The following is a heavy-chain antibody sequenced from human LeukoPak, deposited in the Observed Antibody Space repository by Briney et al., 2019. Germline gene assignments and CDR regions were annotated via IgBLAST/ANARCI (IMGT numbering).Heavy chain of an antibody. D-gene: IGHD3-10*01. J-gene: IGHJ4*02. CDR1: GFTCSSYA. CDR3: AKGGVLLWFGGNDY. V-gene: IGHV3-23*01. CDR2: ISGSGGST. Sequence: PGGSLRLSCAASGFTCSSYAMSWVRRAPGKGLEWVSAISGSGGSTYYADSVKGRFTISRDNSKNTLYLQMNGLRAEDTAVYYCAKGGVLLWFGGNDYWGQGTLVTVSS.